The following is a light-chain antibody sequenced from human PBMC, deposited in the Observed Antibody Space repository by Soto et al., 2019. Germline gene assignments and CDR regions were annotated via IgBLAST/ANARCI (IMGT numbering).Light chain of an antibody. V-gene: IGLV2-8*01. CDR1: SSDVGGYNY. Sequence: QSVLTQPPSASGSPGQSVTISCTGTSSDVGGYNYVSWYQQHPGKAPKLMIYEVSKRPSGVPDRFSGSKSGNTASLTVSGLQADDETDYYRSSYAGSNTLVFGGGTKVTVL. CDR3: SSYAGSNTLV. CDR2: EVS. J-gene: IGLJ2*01.